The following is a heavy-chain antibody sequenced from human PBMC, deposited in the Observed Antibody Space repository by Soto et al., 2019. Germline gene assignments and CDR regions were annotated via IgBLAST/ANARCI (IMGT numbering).Heavy chain of an antibody. J-gene: IGHJ6*02. CDR3: ARDGCSSTSCYYGMDV. Sequence: ASVKVSCKASGYTFTSYGISWVRQAPGQGLDWMGWISAHNGNTNFALKLQGRVTMTTDTSTSTAYMELRSLRSDDTAVYYCARDGCSSTSCYYGMDVWGQGTTVTGS. CDR1: GYTFTSYG. CDR2: ISAHNGNT. V-gene: IGHV1-18*01. D-gene: IGHD2-2*01.